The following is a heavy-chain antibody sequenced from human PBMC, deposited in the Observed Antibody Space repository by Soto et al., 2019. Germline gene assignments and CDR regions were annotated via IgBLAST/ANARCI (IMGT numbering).Heavy chain of an antibody. CDR3: AKLPVGATHDAFDI. D-gene: IGHD1-26*01. Sequence: QPGGSLRLSCAASGFTIRNYAMSWVRQAPGKGLEWVSAISGSGGSTYYADSVKGRFTISRDNSKNTLYLQMNSLRAEDTAVYYCAKLPVGATHDAFDIWGQGTRVTVSS. CDR1: GFTIRNYA. CDR2: ISGSGGST. J-gene: IGHJ3*02. V-gene: IGHV3-23*01.